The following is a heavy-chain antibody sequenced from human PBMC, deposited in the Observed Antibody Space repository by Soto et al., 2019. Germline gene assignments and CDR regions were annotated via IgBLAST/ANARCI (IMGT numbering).Heavy chain of an antibody. Sequence: GGSLRLSCAASGFTFSSYSMNWVRQAPGKGLEWVSSISSSSSYIYYADSVKGRFTISRDKAKNSLYLQMNSLRAEDTAVYYCARDQETKYSCYDLGFDYWGQGTLVTVSS. J-gene: IGHJ4*02. CDR1: GFTFSSYS. V-gene: IGHV3-21*01. D-gene: IGHD5-12*01. CDR2: ISSSSSYI. CDR3: ARDQETKYSCYDLGFDY.